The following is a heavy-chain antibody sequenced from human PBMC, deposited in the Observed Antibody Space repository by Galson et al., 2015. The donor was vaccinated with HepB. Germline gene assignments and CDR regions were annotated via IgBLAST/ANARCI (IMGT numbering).Heavy chain of an antibody. CDR2: ISAYNGNT. V-gene: IGHV1-18*04. Sequence: SVTVSCKASGYTFTSYGISWVRQAPGQGLEWMGWISAYNGNTNYAQKLQGRVTMTTDTSTSTAYMELRSLRSDDTAVYYCARSMVRGVIPGAFDIWGQGTMVTVSS. J-gene: IGHJ3*02. D-gene: IGHD3-10*01. CDR3: ARSMVRGVIPGAFDI. CDR1: GYTFTSYG.